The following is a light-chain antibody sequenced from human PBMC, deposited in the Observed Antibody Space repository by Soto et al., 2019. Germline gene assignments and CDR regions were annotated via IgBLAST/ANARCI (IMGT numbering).Light chain of an antibody. CDR1: QSVSSY. CDR2: DAS. J-gene: IGKJ2*01. CDR3: EQRSNWPPYT. Sequence: EIVLTQSPATLSLSPGERATLSCRASQSVSSYLAWYQQKPGQAPRLLIYDASNRATGIPARFSARGSGTEVTLAISTLEPEDFVVYYCEQRSNWPPYTFGQETKLEIK. V-gene: IGKV3-11*01.